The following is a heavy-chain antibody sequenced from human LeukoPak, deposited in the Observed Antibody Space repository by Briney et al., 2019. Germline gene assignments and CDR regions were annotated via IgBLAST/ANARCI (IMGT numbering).Heavy chain of an antibody. CDR1: GGSISSSSYY. CDR3: ASEDPRTTGIRP. V-gene: IGHV4-39*07. CDR2: IYYSGST. Sequence: SETLSLTCTVSGGSISSSSYYWGWIRQPPGKGLEWIGSIYYSGSTYYNPSLKSRVTISVDTSKNQFSLKLSSVTAADTAVYYCASEDPRTTGIRPWGQGTLVTVSS. D-gene: IGHD1-1*01. J-gene: IGHJ5*02.